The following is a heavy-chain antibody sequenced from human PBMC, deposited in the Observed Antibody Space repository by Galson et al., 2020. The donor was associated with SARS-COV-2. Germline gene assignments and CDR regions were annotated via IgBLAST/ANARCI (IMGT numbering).Heavy chain of an antibody. CDR2: ISDDGSGT. V-gene: IGHV3-74*01. D-gene: IGHD5-18*01. CDR3: YGYYRRPLDY. CDR1: GFTFTTYW. J-gene: IGHJ4*02. Sequence: TGGSLRLSCAASGFTFTTYWMHWVRQAPGKGLEWVSHISDDGSGTSYTDSVQGRFTISRDNAKNRLFLQMNSLRAEDTAVYYCYGYYRRPLDYWGQGTLVTVSS.